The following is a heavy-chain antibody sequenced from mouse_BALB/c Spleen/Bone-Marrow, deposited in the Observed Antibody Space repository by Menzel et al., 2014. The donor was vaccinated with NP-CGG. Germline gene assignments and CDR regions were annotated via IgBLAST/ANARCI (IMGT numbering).Heavy chain of an antibody. CDR3: ARSGSSSGYFDY. V-gene: IGHV5-17*02. CDR2: ISSGSSTI. Sequence: EVMLVESGGGLVQPGGSRKLSCAASGFTFSSFGMHWVRQAPEKGLEWVAYISSGSSTIYYADTVMGRFTISRDNPKNTLSLQMASLRSEDTATYYCARSGSSSGYFDYWGQGTTLTVSS. CDR1: GFTFSSFG. D-gene: IGHD1-1*01. J-gene: IGHJ2*01.